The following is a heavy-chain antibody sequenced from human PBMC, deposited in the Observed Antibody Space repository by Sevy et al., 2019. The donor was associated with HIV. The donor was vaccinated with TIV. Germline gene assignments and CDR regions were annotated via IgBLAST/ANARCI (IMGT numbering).Heavy chain of an antibody. J-gene: IGHJ4*02. Sequence: ASVKVYCKASGYTFTVYSLHWVRQAPGQGLEWMGRINPNSGATNSAQKFQGRITMTRDTSISTAYMELSRLRSDDTAVYYCARGVAVPAQGHFEYWGQGTLVTVSS. V-gene: IGHV1-2*06. CDR3: ARGVAVPAQGHFEY. D-gene: IGHD2-2*01. CDR2: INPNSGAT. CDR1: GYTFTVYS.